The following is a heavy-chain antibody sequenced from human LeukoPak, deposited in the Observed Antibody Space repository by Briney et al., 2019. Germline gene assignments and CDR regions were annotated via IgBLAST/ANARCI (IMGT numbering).Heavy chain of an antibody. J-gene: IGHJ4*02. CDR1: GSIFTSYW. D-gene: IGHD4-11*01. V-gene: IGHV5-10-1*01. Sequence: GASLQISCKGSGSIFTSYWISWVRQLPGKGLEWMGRIDPSDSYTNYSPSFQGHVTISADKSISTAYLQWSSLKASDTAMYYCARHPDYSDYPYYFDYWGQGTLVTVSS. CDR3: ARHPDYSDYPYYFDY. CDR2: IDPSDSYT.